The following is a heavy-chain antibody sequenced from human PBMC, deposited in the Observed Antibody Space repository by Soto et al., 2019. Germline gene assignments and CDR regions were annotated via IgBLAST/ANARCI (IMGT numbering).Heavy chain of an antibody. V-gene: IGHV1-69*06. Sequence: ASVKVSCKASGGTFSSYAISWVRQAPGQGLEWMGGIIPIFGTANYAQKFQGRVTITADKSTSTAYMELSSLRSEDTAVYYCASDTAMVNGDYWGQGTLVTVSS. CDR3: ASDTAMVNGDY. D-gene: IGHD5-18*01. CDR1: GGTFSSYA. CDR2: IIPIFGTA. J-gene: IGHJ4*02.